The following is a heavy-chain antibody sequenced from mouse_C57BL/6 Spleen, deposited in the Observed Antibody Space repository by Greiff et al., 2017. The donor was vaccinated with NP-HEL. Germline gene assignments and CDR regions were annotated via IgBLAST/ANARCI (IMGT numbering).Heavy chain of an antibody. CDR1: GFNIKDYY. V-gene: IGHV14-2*01. J-gene: IGHJ2*01. Sequence: EVQLQQSGAELVKPGASVKLSCTASGFNIKDYYMHWVKQRTEQGLEWIGRIDPEDGETKYAPEFQGKATITADTSSNTAYLQLSSLTSEDTAVYYCARDVQGYFDYWGQGTTLTVSS. CDR2: IDPEDGET. CDR3: ARDVQGYFDY.